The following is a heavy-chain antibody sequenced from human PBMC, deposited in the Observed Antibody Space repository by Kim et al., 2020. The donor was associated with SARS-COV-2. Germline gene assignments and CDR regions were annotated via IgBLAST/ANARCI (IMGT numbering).Heavy chain of an antibody. CDR1: GGSISSSSYY. D-gene: IGHD4-17*01. CDR3: ARPYKTTTVVTPYAFDI. V-gene: IGHV4-39*01. Sequence: SETLSLTCTVSGGSISSSSYYWGWIRQPPGKGLEWIGSIYYSGSTYYNPSLKSRVTISVDTSKNQFSLKLSSVTAADTAVYYCARPYKTTTVVTPYAFDIWGQGTMVTVSS. J-gene: IGHJ3*02. CDR2: IYYSGST.